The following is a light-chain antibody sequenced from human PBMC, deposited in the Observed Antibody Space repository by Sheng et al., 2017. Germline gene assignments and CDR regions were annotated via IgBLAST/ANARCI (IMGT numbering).Light chain of an antibody. CDR2: GAS. CDR3: QLSYSTLLIA. V-gene: IGKV1-39*01. Sequence: ILLTQSPSSLSASVGDRVTITCRASHIISTYLNCINRHQEKPLKLLIYGASSLQSGVPSRFXGSGSGTDFTLTISNLQPEDFATYYCQLSYSTLLIAFGQGTRLDIK. J-gene: IGKJ5*01. CDR1: HIISTY.